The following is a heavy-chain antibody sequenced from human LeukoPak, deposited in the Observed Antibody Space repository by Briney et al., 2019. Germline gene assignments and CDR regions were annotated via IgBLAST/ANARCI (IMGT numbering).Heavy chain of an antibody. D-gene: IGHD3-22*01. CDR2: INPNSGGT. Sequence: ASVKVSCKASGYTSTGYYMHWVRQAPGQGLEWMGWINPNSGGTNYAQKFQGRVTMTRDTSISTAYMELSRLRSDDTAVYYCARGQYYDSSGRDYWGQGTLVTVSS. J-gene: IGHJ4*02. V-gene: IGHV1-2*02. CDR1: GYTSTGYY. CDR3: ARGQYYDSSGRDY.